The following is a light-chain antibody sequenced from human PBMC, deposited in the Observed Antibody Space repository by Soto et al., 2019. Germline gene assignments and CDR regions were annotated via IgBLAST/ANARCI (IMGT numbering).Light chain of an antibody. CDR2: AAS. CDR1: EGIKSN. V-gene: IGKV1-39*01. CDR3: QQSYTALSIT. J-gene: IGKJ5*01. Sequence: DIQMTQSPSSLSASVGERVTILCRAGEGIKSNLIWYQQQPGRAPKLLIYAASSLQNGVPSRFRGGGSGTDFTLIITNLQPEDFATYYCQQSYTALSITFGQGTRLEIK.